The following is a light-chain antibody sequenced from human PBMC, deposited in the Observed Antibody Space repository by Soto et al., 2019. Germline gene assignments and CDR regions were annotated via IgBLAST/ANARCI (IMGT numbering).Light chain of an antibody. J-gene: IGLJ1*01. CDR2: NNN. CDR1: SSNIGTNT. Sequence: QSVLTQPPSWSGTPGQRVTISCSGNSSNIGTNTVSWYQHLPGTAPKLLIYNNNQRPSGVPDRFSGSKSGTSASLAISGLQSEDEADYYCAAWDDSLSGHFVFGTGTKVTVL. V-gene: IGLV1-44*01. CDR3: AAWDDSLSGHFV.